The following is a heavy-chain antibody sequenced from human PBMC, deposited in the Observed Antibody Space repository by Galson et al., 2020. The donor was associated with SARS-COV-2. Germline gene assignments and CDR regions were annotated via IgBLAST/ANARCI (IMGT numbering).Heavy chain of an antibody. V-gene: IGHV4-59*01. CDR1: DGSISSYY. CDR2: MYYTGST. D-gene: IGHD5-12*01. J-gene: IGHJ6*03. Sequence: SETLSLTCSVSDGSISSYYWSWIRQPPGKGLEWIGYMYYTGSTNYNPSLKSRVTISLDSSKNQVSLKLSSVTAADTAVYYCARSGRTTESGYDYYYYYMEVWGEGTTVTISS. CDR3: ARSGRTTESGYDYYYYYMEV.